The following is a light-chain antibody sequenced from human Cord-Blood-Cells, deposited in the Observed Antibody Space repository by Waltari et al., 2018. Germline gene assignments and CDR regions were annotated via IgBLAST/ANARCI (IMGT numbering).Light chain of an antibody. J-gene: IGKJ4*01. CDR3: QQPLT. CDR1: QGISSY. Sequence: DIQLTQSPSFLSASVGDRVTITCRASQGISSYLAWYQQKPGKAPKLLIYAASTLQSGVPSRCSGSGSGTEFTLTISSLQPEDFATYYCQQPLTFGGGTKVEIK. CDR2: AAS. V-gene: IGKV1-9*01.